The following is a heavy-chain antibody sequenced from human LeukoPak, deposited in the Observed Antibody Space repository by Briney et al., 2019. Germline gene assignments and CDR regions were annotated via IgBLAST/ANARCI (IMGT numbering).Heavy chain of an antibody. CDR1: GFTFSTYD. D-gene: IGHD1-7*01. CDR2: IGAGEDT. Sequence: GGSLRLSCAASGFTFSTYDMHWVRQVTGKGLEWVLAIGAGEDTYYLGSVKGRFTISRENAKNVLYLQMSSLRVEDTAVYYCVREIRETVITRHYYYGIDVWGRGTTVTVSS. V-gene: IGHV3-13*04. CDR3: VREIRETVITRHYYYGIDV. J-gene: IGHJ6*02.